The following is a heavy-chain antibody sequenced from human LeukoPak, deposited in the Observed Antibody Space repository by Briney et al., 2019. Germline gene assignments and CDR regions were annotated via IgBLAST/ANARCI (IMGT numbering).Heavy chain of an antibody. Sequence: PGGSLRLSCAASGFTFNNYAMHWIRQAPGKGLEWVAIISYDGSDTHYADSVKGRFTISRDNSKNTTYLQMNSLRAEDTAVQYIATNEQGLFFFDYWGQGTLVTVSS. J-gene: IGHJ4*02. CDR2: ISYDGSDT. V-gene: IGHV3-30-3*01. D-gene: IGHD1/OR15-1a*01. CDR3: ATNEQGLFFFDY. CDR1: GFTFNNYA.